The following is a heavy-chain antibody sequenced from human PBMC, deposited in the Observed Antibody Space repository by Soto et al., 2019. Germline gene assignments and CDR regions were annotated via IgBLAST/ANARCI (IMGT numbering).Heavy chain of an antibody. D-gene: IGHD3-3*01. CDR3: ARDRAEYYDFWCGSGRYGMDV. CDR1: GFTFSSYW. Sequence: EVQLVESGGGLVQPGGSLRLSCAASGFTFSSYWMSWVRQAPGKGLEWVANIKQDGSEKYYVDSVKGRFTISRDNAKNSLYLQMNSLRAEDTAVYYCARDRAEYYDFWCGSGRYGMDVWGQGTTVTVSS. J-gene: IGHJ6*02. CDR2: IKQDGSEK. V-gene: IGHV3-7*01.